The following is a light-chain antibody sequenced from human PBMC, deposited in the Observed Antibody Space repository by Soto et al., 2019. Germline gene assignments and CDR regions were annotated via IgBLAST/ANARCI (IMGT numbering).Light chain of an antibody. J-gene: IGKJ4*01. V-gene: IGKV3-20*01. CDR1: QSASSSY. Sequence: EIVLTQSPGTLSLSPGERATLSWRASQSASSSYLAWYQQKPGQAPRLLIYGASSRATGIPDRFSGSGSGTDFTLTISRLEPEDFAVYYCQQYGGSPLTFGGGTKVEIK. CDR3: QQYGGSPLT. CDR2: GAS.